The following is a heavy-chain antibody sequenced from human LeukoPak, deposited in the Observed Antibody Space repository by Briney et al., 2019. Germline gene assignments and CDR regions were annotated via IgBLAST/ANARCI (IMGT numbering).Heavy chain of an antibody. J-gene: IGHJ3*02. D-gene: IGHD3-3*02. V-gene: IGHV3-7*01. CDR3: ARVSRADAFDI. CDR2: IKQDGSEK. Sequence: PGGSLRLSCAASGFTFSSYGMSWVRQAPGKGLEWVANIKQDGSEKYYVDSVKGRFTISRDNAKNSLYLQMNSLRAEDTAVYYCARVSRADAFDIWGQGTMVTVSS. CDR1: GFTFSSYG.